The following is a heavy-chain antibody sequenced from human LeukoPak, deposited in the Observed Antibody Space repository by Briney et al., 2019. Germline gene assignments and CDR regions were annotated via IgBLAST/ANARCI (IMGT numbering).Heavy chain of an antibody. Sequence: PGGSLRLSCAASGFTFSSYWMHWVRQAPGKGLVWVSRVKSEGSVTNYADSVKGRFTISRDNSKNTLYLQMNSLRAEDTAVYYCARRDLNGYNDGDDHWGQGTLVTVAS. J-gene: IGHJ4*02. V-gene: IGHV3-74*01. CDR2: VKSEGSVT. D-gene: IGHD5-24*01. CDR1: GFTFSSYW. CDR3: ARRDLNGYNDGDDH.